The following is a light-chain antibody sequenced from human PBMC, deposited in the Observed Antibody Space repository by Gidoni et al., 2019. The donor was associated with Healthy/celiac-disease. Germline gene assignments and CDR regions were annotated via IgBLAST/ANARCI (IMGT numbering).Light chain of an antibody. J-gene: IGKJ2*01. CDR1: QSISSW. Sequence: DIQMTQSPSTLSASVGDRVTITCRASQSISSWLAWYQQKPGKAPKLLIYKASSLESGVPSRFRGSGSGTEFTLTISSLQTDDFATYYCQQYNSYSMYTFGQGTKLEIK. CDR2: KAS. CDR3: QQYNSYSMYT. V-gene: IGKV1-5*03.